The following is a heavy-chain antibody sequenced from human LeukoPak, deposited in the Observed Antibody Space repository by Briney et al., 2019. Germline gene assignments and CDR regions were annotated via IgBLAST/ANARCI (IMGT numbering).Heavy chain of an antibody. D-gene: IGHD2-15*01. V-gene: IGHV4-39*01. J-gene: IGHJ4*02. Sequence: PSETLSLTCTVSGGSISGSSYYWGWSRQPLGEGLEWIGSISSSGSTYYNPSLKSRVTISVDTSKNQFSLKLSSVTAADTAVYYCARRMVAATPGHYWGQGTLVTISS. CDR2: ISSSGST. CDR3: ARRMVAATPGHY. CDR1: GGSISGSSYY.